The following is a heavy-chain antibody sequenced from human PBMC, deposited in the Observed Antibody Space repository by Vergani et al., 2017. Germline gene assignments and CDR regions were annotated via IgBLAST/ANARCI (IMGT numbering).Heavy chain of an antibody. V-gene: IGHV3-20*04. CDR1: GFTFTDYG. CDR2: ISGHDHRT. D-gene: IGHD2-2*01. J-gene: IGHJ3*02. CDR3: ASDIVVVPAAMGI. Sequence: EVQLVESGGGLEQPGRSLRLSCRASGFTFTDYGISWVRQAPGKGLEWVSGISGHDHRTLYADSVKGRFTISRDNAKNSLYLQMNSLRAEDTAVYYCASDIVVVPAAMGIWGQGTMVTVSS.